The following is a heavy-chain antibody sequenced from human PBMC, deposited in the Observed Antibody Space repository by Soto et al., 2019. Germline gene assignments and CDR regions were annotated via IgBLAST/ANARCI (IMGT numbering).Heavy chain of an antibody. V-gene: IGHV1-69*06. D-gene: IGHD3-16*01. CDR1: GGTFSSYA. J-gene: IGHJ6*02. CDR3: ASMMGDYYYGMDV. Sequence: QVQLVQSGAEVKKPGSSVKVSCKASGGTFSSYAISWVRQAPGQGLEWMGGIIPIFGTANYAQKFQGRVTLTADKSTSIADMELSSLRAEDTAVYYCASMMGDYYYGMDVWGQGTTVTVSS. CDR2: IIPIFGTA.